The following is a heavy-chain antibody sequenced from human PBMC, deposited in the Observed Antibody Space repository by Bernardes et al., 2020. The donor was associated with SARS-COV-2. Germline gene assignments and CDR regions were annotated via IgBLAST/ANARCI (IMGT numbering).Heavy chain of an antibody. CDR1: GFSFSNYA. J-gene: IGHJ4*02. D-gene: IGHD2-15*01. Sequence: GGSLRLSCSASGFSFSNYAMSWVRQAPGKGLECVSSIRGTGTTKYYADPVQGRFSISRDNSKNTLYLQMDSLRADDTAVYFCAKSWLGYCSGGGCYWRPFDSWGQGTLVTVSS. V-gene: IGHV3-23*01. CDR3: AKSWLGYCSGGGCYWRPFDS. CDR2: IRGTGTTK.